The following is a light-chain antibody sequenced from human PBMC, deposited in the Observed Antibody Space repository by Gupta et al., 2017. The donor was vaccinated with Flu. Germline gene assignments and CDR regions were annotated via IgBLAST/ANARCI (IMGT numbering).Light chain of an antibody. V-gene: IGKV4-1*01. Sequence: DIVMTQSPDSLAVSLGERATINCKSSQSLLYTSNNKNYLAWYQQRPGQTPKLLIYWASTRESGVPDRFSGSGSGTDFTLTISSLQAEDVAVYYCQQYYSSLVYTFGQGTRLEIK. CDR3: QQYYSSLVYT. J-gene: IGKJ2*01. CDR1: QSLLYTSNNKNY. CDR2: WAS.